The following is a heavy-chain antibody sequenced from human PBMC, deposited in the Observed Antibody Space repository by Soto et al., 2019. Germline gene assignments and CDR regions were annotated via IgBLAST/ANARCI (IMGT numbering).Heavy chain of an antibody. D-gene: IGHD3-3*01. Sequence: PSETLSLTCTVSGGSISSGDYHWSWIRQPPGKGLEWIGFVYYTGNTYYNPSLKSRVTISVDTSKNQFSLKLSSVTAADTAVYYCARSDFWSGYYTDYWGQGPLVTVSS. J-gene: IGHJ4*02. CDR2: VYYTGNT. V-gene: IGHV4-30-4*08. CDR3: ARSDFWSGYYTDY. CDR1: GGSISSGDYH.